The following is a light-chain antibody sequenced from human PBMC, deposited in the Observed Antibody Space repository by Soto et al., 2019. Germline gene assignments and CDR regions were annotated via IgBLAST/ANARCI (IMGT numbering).Light chain of an antibody. CDR2: GAS. V-gene: IGKV1-39*01. Sequence: DIKLTQSPSSLSASLGDRVTITCRASLRISKYLNWYQQKPGKAPKLLIYGASTLQSGVPSSFSGSGSVTDFTLTITNLQPDDSATYFCQQSHSTPLTFGGGTKLEI. CDR1: LRISKY. J-gene: IGKJ4*01. CDR3: QQSHSTPLT.